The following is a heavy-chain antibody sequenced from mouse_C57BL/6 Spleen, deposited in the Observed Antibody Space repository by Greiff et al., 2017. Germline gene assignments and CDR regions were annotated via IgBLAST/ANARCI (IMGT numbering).Heavy chain of an antibody. Sequence: VQVVESGPELVKPGASVKLSCKASGYTFTSYDINWVKQRPGQGLEWIGWIYPRDGSTKYNEKFKGKATLTVDTSSSTAYMELHSLTSEDSAVYFCARDHSNYGPYAMDYWGQGTSVTVSS. CDR1: GYTFTSYD. CDR3: ARDHSNYGPYAMDY. V-gene: IGHV1-85*01. CDR2: IYPRDGST. J-gene: IGHJ4*01. D-gene: IGHD2-5*01.